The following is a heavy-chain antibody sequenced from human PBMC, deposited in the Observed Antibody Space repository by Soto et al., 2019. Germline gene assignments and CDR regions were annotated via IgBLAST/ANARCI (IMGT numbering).Heavy chain of an antibody. Sequence: QVQLQQWGAGPLRPLETLSLTCGVSGGSFSGYYWAWIRQSPGKGLEWIGEINDRGSINYNPCLKSRVSISVDTSKNHYSLHLRSVTAADTAVYYCAREIHDILTGPPWVWYFDLWGRGTLVTVSS. CDR2: INDRGSI. V-gene: IGHV4-34*01. J-gene: IGHJ2*01. D-gene: IGHD3-9*01. CDR3: AREIHDILTGPPWVWYFDL. CDR1: GGSFSGYY.